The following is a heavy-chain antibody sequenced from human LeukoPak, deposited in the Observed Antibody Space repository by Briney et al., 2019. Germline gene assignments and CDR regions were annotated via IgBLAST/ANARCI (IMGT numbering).Heavy chain of an antibody. Sequence: GGSLRLSCAASGCTVSNNYMSWVRQAPGKGLEWVSLISGGDSTYYADSVKGRFTISRDNSKNTLYLQMNSLRAEDTAVYYCARGDQDYGLDVWGQGTTVAVSS. CDR1: GCTVSNNY. V-gene: IGHV3-66*01. CDR2: ISGGDST. CDR3: ARGDQDYGLDV. D-gene: IGHD5-24*01. J-gene: IGHJ6*02.